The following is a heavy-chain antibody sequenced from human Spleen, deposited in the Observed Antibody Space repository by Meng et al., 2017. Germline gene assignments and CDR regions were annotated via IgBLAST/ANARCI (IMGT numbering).Heavy chain of an antibody. CDR3: ARGPTTMAHDFDY. CDR2: INHSGST. Sequence: QVQLPQGGAGMLKPSETLSRYCVVSGGSLSDDYWSWIRQPPGKGLEWIGEINHSGSTNYNPSLESRATISVDTSKNNLSLKLSSVTAADSAVYYCARGPTTMAHDFDYWGQGTLVTVSS. CDR1: GGSLSDDY. D-gene: IGHD4-11*01. V-gene: IGHV4-34*01. J-gene: IGHJ4*02.